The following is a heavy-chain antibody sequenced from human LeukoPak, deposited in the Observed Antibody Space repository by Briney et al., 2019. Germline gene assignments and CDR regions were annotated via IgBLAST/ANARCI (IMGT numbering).Heavy chain of an antibody. CDR3: ARPKYSSSWQIFDY. CDR1: GFTFSDYY. CDR2: ISSSGNTI. V-gene: IGHV3-11*01. D-gene: IGHD6-13*01. J-gene: IGHJ4*02. Sequence: GGSLRLSGAASGFTFSDYYMSWIRQAPGKGLEWVSYISSSGNTIYYADSVKGRFTISRDNAKNSLYLQMNSLGAEDTAVYYCARPKYSSSWQIFDYWGQGTLVTASS.